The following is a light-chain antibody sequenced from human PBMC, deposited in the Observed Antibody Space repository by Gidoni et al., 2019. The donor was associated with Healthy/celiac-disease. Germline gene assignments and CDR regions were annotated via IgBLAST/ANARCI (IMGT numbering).Light chain of an antibody. Sequence: SSELTQPPAVSIALGQTVRITCQGDSLRSYYASGYQQTPGPAPVLVIYGKNNRPSGIPDRFSGSSSGNTASLTITGAQAEDEDDDDCNSRDSSGNHVVFGGGTKLTVL. CDR3: NSRDSSGNHVV. J-gene: IGLJ2*01. V-gene: IGLV3-19*01. CDR1: SLRSYY. CDR2: GKN.